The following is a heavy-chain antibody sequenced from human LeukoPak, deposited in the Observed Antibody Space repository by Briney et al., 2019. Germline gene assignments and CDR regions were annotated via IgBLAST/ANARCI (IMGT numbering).Heavy chain of an antibody. CDR2: ISTSGST. CDR1: GDSISGFY. J-gene: IGHJ6*03. Sequence: PSETLSLTCTVSGDSISGFYWSWIRQPAGKGLQWIGRISTSGSTNYNPSLKSRVTMSVDTSTNEFSLTVRSVTAADTALYYCARGLPSYGDYVDYYFYMDVWGKGTTVTVSS. D-gene: IGHD4-17*01. CDR3: ARGLPSYGDYVDYYFYMDV. V-gene: IGHV4-4*07.